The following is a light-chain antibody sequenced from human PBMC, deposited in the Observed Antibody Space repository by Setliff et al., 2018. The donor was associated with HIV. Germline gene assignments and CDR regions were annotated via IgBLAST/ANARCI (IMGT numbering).Light chain of an antibody. CDR3: QVWGSTSDHYV. J-gene: IGLJ1*01. CDR1: NIGSKS. CDR2: DDG. V-gene: IGLV3-21*02. Sequence: SYELTQPPSVSVAPGETARITCGGNNIGSKSVHWYQQKPGQAPVLVVYDDGDRPSGIPERFSGSKSGNTATLTISRVEAGDEADYYCQVWGSTSDHYVFGTGTKVTVL.